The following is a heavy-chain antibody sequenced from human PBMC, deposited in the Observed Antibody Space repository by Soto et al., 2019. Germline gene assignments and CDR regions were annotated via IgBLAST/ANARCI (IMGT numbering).Heavy chain of an antibody. Sequence: PAGSLRLSCAACGLNVSTYDMDWVRQVSGKGLEWVSAIGSADDPYYLGSVKGRFTISRENAKNSLYLQMNSLRAGDTAVYYCARAYSGRLPRRPDYYSAMDVWGLGPTVTVSS. CDR2: IGSADDP. V-gene: IGHV3-13*05. CDR3: ARAYSGRLPRRPDYYSAMDV. CDR1: GLNVSTYD. D-gene: IGHD2-15*01. J-gene: IGHJ6*02.